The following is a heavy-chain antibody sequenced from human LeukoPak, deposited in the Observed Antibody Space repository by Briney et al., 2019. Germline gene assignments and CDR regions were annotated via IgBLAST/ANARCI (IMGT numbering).Heavy chain of an antibody. D-gene: IGHD4-23*01. CDR3: AKDHYGGNHYYFGMDV. Sequence: GGSLRLSCAASGFTFTGYAMNWVRQAPGKGLEWVSAISTTADNTDYADSVKGRFTISRDNSKNTLYLQMDSLSAEDTAVYYCAKDHYGGNHYYFGMDVWGQGTTVTVSS. J-gene: IGHJ6*02. V-gene: IGHV3-23*01. CDR1: GFTFTGYA. CDR2: ISTTADNT.